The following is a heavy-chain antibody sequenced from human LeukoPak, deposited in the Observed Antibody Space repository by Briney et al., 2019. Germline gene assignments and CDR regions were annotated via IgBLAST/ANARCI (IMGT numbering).Heavy chain of an antibody. Sequence: SVKVSCKASGGTFSSYAISWVRQAPGQGLEWMGRIIPILGIANYAQKFQGRVTITADKSTSTAYMELSSLRSEDTAVYYCAKDKRPIMITFGGVIALDAFDIWGQGTMVTVSS. V-gene: IGHV1-69*04. CDR1: GGTFSSYA. D-gene: IGHD3-16*02. CDR2: IIPILGIA. CDR3: AKDKRPIMITFGGVIALDAFDI. J-gene: IGHJ3*02.